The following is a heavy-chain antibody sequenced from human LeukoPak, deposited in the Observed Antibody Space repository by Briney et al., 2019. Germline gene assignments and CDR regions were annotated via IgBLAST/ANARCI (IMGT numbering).Heavy chain of an antibody. CDR2: ISGDGSIT. CDR3: TTDGGRKSRLYYFDY. J-gene: IGHJ4*02. Sequence: PGGSLRLSCAASGFTISGYWMHWVRQAPGKGLVWVSRISGDGSITAYADSVKGRSTISRDNAKNTLYLQMNSLKTEDTAVYYCTTDGGRKSRLYYFDYWGQGTLVTVSS. D-gene: IGHD3-16*01. CDR1: GFTISGYW. V-gene: IGHV3-74*01.